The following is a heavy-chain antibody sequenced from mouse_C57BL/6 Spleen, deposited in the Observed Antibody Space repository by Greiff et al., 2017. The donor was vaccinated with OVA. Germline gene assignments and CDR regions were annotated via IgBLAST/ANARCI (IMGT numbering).Heavy chain of an antibody. J-gene: IGHJ4*01. Sequence: EVQLQESEGGLVQPGSSMKLSCTASGFTFSDYYMAWVRQVPEQGLEWVANINYDGSSTYYMDSLKSRFIISRDNAKNKLYLQMSSLKSEDTSTYYCARRVLLLNFAMDYWGQGTSVTVSS. D-gene: IGHD1-1*01. CDR3: ARRVLLLNFAMDY. V-gene: IGHV5-16*01. CDR1: GFTFSDYY. CDR2: INYDGSST.